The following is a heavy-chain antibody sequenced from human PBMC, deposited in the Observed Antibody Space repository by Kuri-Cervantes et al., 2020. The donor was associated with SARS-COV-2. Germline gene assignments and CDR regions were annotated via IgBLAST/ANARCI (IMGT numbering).Heavy chain of an antibody. CDR1: GFTFTSSA. CDR2: IVVGSGNT. V-gene: IGHV1-58*01. D-gene: IGHD6-13*01. J-gene: IGHJ5*02. CDR3: ARRVSSSWPNWFDP. Sequence: SVKVSCKASGFTFTSSAVQWVRQARGQRLEWIGWIVVGSGNTNYAQKFQERVTMTTDTSTSTAYMELRSLRSDDTAVYYCARRVSSSWPNWFDPWGQGTLVTVSS.